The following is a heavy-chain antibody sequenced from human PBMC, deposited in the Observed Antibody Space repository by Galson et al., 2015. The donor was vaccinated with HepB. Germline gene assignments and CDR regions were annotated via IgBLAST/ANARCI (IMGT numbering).Heavy chain of an antibody. CDR1: GYTFTSYY. V-gene: IGHV1-46*01. J-gene: IGHJ6*02. Sequence: SVKVSCKASGYTFTSYYMHWVRQAPGQGLEWMGIINPSGGSTSYAQKFQGRVTMTRDTSTSTVYMELSSLRSEDTAVYYCARDDEIVVALTMYPHGMDVWGQGTTVTVSS. D-gene: IGHD2-2*01. CDR3: ARDDEIVVALTMYPHGMDV. CDR2: INPSGGST.